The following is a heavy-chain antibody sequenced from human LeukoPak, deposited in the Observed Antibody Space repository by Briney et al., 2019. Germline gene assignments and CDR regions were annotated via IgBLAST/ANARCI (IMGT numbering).Heavy chain of an antibody. CDR2: MNHSGST. V-gene: IGHV4-34*01. Sequence: PSETLSLTCAVYGGSFSGYYWSWIRQPPGKGLEWIGEMNHSGSTNYNPSLKSRVTISVDTSKNQFSLKLSSVTAADTAAYYCARGKGYSSGWYVADAFDIWGQGTMVTVSS. CDR1: GGSFSGYY. J-gene: IGHJ3*02. D-gene: IGHD6-19*01. CDR3: ARGKGYSSGWYVADAFDI.